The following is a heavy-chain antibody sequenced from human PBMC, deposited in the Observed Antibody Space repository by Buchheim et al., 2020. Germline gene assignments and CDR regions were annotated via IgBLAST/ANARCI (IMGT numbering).Heavy chain of an antibody. CDR1: GGSISSSSYY. J-gene: IGHJ4*02. V-gene: IGHV4-39*01. CDR3: ARGPEQQLASYFDY. Sequence: QLQLQESGPGLVKPSETLSLTCTVSGGSISSSSYYWGWIRQPPGKGLEWIGSIYYSGSTYYNPSLKSRVTISVDPSKNQFSLKLSSVTAADTAVYYCARGPEQQLASYFDYWGQGTL. CDR2: IYYSGST. D-gene: IGHD6-13*01.